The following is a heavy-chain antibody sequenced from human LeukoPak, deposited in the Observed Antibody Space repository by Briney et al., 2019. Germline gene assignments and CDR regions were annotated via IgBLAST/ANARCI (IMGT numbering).Heavy chain of an antibody. CDR1: GFIFSDHW. Sequence: GGSLRLSCAASGFIFSDHWMHWVRQAPGKGLVWLSRINNDGSSTIYADSVRGRFTFSRDNAENTLFLEMSSLRVEDTAVYYCVRERNNFWSGHHSIFDSWGQGTLVTASS. D-gene: IGHD3-3*01. V-gene: IGHV3-74*01. J-gene: IGHJ4*02. CDR3: VRERNNFWSGHHSIFDS. CDR2: INNDGSST.